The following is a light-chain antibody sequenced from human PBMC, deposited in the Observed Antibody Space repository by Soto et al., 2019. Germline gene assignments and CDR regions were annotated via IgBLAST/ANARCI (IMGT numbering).Light chain of an antibody. Sequence: GVTQSPGTLSLSPGERATLSCRASQSVSYNSLAWYQQQPGQAPRLLIYGASSRATGIPDRFSGSGSGTDFTLTISRLEPEDFAVYYCHQYGSSPSTFGQGTKLEI. CDR1: QSVSYNS. V-gene: IGKV3-20*01. CDR3: HQYGSSPST. CDR2: GAS. J-gene: IGKJ2*02.